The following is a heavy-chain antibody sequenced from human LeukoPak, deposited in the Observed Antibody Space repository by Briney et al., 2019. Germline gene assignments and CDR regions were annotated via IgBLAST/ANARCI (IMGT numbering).Heavy chain of an antibody. CDR2: ISAYNGNT. V-gene: IGHV1-18*01. D-gene: IGHD3-9*01. Sequence: GASGKVSCKASGYTFTSYGISWVRQAPGQGLEWMGWISAYNGNTNFAQKLQGRVTMTTDTSTSTAYMDLRSLRSDDTAVYYCARDQAATNTQVRFCLDWGQGTLVTVSS. CDR3: ARDQAATNTQVRFCLD. J-gene: IGHJ4*02. CDR1: GYTFTSYG.